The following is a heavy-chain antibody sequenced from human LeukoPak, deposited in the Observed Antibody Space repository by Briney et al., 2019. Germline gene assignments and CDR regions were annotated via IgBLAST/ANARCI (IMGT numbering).Heavy chain of an antibody. V-gene: IGHV3-64*01. Sequence: GGSLRLSCAASGFTFSSYAMSWVRQAPGKGLEWVSAISSNGGSTYYANSVKGRFTISRDNSKNTLYLQMGSLRAEDMAVYYCARGEGDCSSTSCYTVYWGQGTLVTVSS. D-gene: IGHD2-2*02. CDR3: ARGEGDCSSTSCYTVY. J-gene: IGHJ4*02. CDR2: ISSNGGST. CDR1: GFTFSSYA.